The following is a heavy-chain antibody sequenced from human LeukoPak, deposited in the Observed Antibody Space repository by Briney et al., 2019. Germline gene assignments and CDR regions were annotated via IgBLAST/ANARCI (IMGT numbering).Heavy chain of an antibody. CDR2: ISSSSTYI. Sequence: PGGSLRLSCAASGFTFSSYSMNWVRQAPGKGLEWVSSISSSSTYIYYADSVKGRFTISRDNAKNSLYLQMNSLRAEDTAVYYCARVVSGWAGDAFDIWGQGTMVTVSS. D-gene: IGHD6-19*01. V-gene: IGHV3-21*01. CDR1: GFTFSSYS. J-gene: IGHJ3*02. CDR3: ARVVSGWAGDAFDI.